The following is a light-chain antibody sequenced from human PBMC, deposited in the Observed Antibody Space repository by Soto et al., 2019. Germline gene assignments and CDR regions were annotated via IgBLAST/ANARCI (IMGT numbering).Light chain of an antibody. CDR1: QSVRSSC. J-gene: IGKJ1*01. CDR3: QQYGSSGT. V-gene: IGKV3-20*01. CDR2: GAS. Sequence: IVLTQTQATMGLSLVQRATLSCRASQSVRSSCLAWYQQKPGHAPRLLIYGASNRAAGIPDRFSGSGSGTDFTLTISRLEPEDFAVDYCQQYGSSGTVGQGTKVDIK.